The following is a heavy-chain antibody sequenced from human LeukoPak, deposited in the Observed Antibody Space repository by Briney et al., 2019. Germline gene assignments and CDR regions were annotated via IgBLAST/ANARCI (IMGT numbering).Heavy chain of an antibody. CDR3: ARASSWRYNWFDP. Sequence: GGSLRLSCAASGFTFSSYEMNWVRQAPGKGLEWVSYISSSGSTIYYADSVKGRFTISRDNAKNSLYLQTNSLRAEDTAVYYCARASSWRYNWFDPWGQGTLVTVSS. V-gene: IGHV3-48*03. D-gene: IGHD6-13*01. CDR1: GFTFSSYE. J-gene: IGHJ5*02. CDR2: ISSSGSTI.